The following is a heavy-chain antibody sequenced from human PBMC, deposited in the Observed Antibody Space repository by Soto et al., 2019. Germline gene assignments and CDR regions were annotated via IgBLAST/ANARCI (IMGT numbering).Heavy chain of an antibody. V-gene: IGHV3-23*01. CDR1: GFTFNTYA. Sequence: EVQLLESGGGLVQPGGSLRLSCATSGFTFNTYAMSWVRQAPGKGLEWVSGINSRGTQYADSVKGRFTISRDTPKNTLDLQMDTLRAEHTAVYYCARQSQYPFWSGFPKYYFDYWGQGTLVTVSS. D-gene: IGHD3-3*01. CDR3: ARQSQYPFWSGFPKYYFDY. CDR2: INSRGT. J-gene: IGHJ4*02.